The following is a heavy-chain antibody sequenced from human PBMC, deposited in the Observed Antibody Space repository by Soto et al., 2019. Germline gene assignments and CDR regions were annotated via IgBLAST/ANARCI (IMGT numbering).Heavy chain of an antibody. D-gene: IGHD2-15*01. Sequence: ASVKVSCKASGYTFTSYGISWVRQAPGQGLEWMGWISAYNGNTNYAQKLQGRVTMTTDTSTSTAYMELRSPRSDDTAVYYCARVGTVVLRGAFDIWGQGTMVTVSS. CDR3: ARVGTVVLRGAFDI. CDR2: ISAYNGNT. J-gene: IGHJ3*02. V-gene: IGHV1-18*01. CDR1: GYTFTSYG.